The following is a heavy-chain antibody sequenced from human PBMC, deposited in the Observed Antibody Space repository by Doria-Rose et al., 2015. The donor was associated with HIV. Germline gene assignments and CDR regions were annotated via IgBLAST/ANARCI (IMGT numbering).Heavy chain of an antibody. CDR1: GGTFSSYT. CDR2: IIPILDIV. CDR3: ASQWERSSFDY. Sequence: SGSEVKKPGSSVKVSCKASGGTFSSYTISWVRQAPGQGLEWMGRIIPILDIVNYALRFQGRVTITADESTSTAYMELSSLRPEDTAIYYCASQWERSSFDYWGQGTLVTVSS. D-gene: IGHD1-26*01. J-gene: IGHJ4*02. V-gene: IGHV1-69*04.